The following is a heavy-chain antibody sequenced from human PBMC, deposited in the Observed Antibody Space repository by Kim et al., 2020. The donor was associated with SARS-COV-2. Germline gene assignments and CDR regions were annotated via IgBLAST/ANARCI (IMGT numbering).Heavy chain of an antibody. J-gene: IGHJ3*02. CDR2: ISYDGSNK. D-gene: IGHD3-10*01. V-gene: IGHV3-30*04. Sequence: GGSLRLSCAASGFTFSSYAMHWVRQAPGKGLEWVAVISYDGSNKYYADSVKGRFTISRDNSKNTLYLQMNSLRAEDTAVYYCARMVRGVLTGAFDIWGQG. CDR3: ARMVRGVLTGAFDI. CDR1: GFTFSSYA.